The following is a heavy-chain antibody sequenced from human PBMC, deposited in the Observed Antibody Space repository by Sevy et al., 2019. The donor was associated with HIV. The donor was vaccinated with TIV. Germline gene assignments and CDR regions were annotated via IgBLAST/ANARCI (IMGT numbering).Heavy chain of an antibody. V-gene: IGHV5-51*01. CDR3: ARHIIPYSSSGSKHGPLAVNYYYDGMDV. Sequence: GESLKISCKGSGYSFTSYWIGWVRQMPGKGLEWMGIIYPGDSDTRYSPPFQGQVTISAGKSISPAYLQWSSLKASHTAMYYCARHIIPYSSSGSKHGPLAVNYYYDGMDVWGQGTPVTVSS. D-gene: IGHD6-13*01. CDR2: IYPGDSDT. CDR1: GYSFTSYW. J-gene: IGHJ6*02.